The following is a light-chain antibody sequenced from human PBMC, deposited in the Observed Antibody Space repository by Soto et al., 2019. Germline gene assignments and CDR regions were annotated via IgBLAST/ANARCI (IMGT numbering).Light chain of an antibody. CDR1: QSVSTPY. V-gene: IGKV3-20*01. J-gene: IGKJ1*01. CDR2: STS. Sequence: ENVLTQSPGTLSLSPGERATLSCRASQSVSTPYLAWYQQKPGQAPRLLIYSTSTRASGIPDRFSGSGSGTDFTLTISRLEPEDFAVYSCQQYGSSLWTFGQGTNVEIK. CDR3: QQYGSSLWT.